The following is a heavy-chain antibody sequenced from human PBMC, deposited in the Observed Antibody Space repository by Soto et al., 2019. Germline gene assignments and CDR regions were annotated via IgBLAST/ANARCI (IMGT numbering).Heavy chain of an antibody. CDR2: ISYDGGNK. D-gene: IGHD2-15*01. CDR1: GFTFRNYA. J-gene: IGHJ6*02. Sequence: QVQLVESGGGVVQPGRSLRLSCAASGFTFRNYAMHWVRQAPDKGLECVAVISYDGGNKFYRDYVKGRFTISRDNSKNTLYLQINSLRYEDTAVYYCARGDREDIAVVIGVRPGEYGVDVWGQGTTVTVSS. V-gene: IGHV3-30-3*01. CDR3: ARGDREDIAVVIGVRPGEYGVDV.